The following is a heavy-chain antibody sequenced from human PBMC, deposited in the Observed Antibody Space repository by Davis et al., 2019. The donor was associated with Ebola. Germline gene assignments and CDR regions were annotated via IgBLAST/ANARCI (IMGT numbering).Heavy chain of an antibody. J-gene: IGHJ6*02. D-gene: IGHD3-3*01. CDR2: INHSGST. Sequence: SETLSLTCAVYGGSFSVSYWSWIRQPPGKGLEWIGEINHSGSTNYNPSLKSRVTISVDTSKNQFSLKLSSVTAADTAVYCCARGYDFYGYYYGMDVWGQGTTVTVSS. CDR1: GGSFSVSY. CDR3: ARGYDFYGYYYGMDV. V-gene: IGHV4-34*01.